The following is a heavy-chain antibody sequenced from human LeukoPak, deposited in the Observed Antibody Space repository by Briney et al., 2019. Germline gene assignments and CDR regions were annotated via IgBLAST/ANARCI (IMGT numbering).Heavy chain of an antibody. CDR3: ARIQSGYDNYYYYYMDV. J-gene: IGHJ6*03. CDR2: IYYSGST. CDR1: GGSFSGYY. Sequence: SETLSLTCAVYGGSFSGYYWSWIRQPPGKGLEWIGYIYYSGSTNYNPSLKSRVTISVDTSKNQFSLKLSSVTAADTAVYYCARIQSGYDNYYYYYMDVWGKGTTVTISS. D-gene: IGHD5-12*01. V-gene: IGHV4-59*01.